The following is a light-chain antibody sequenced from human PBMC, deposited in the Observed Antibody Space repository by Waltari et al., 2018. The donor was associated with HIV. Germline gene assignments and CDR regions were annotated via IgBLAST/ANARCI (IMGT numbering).Light chain of an antibody. CDR3: QSYDNTDVV. V-gene: IGLV6-57*01. CDR2: EDN. CDR1: SGSIATNY. J-gene: IGLJ2*01. Sequence: NFILTQPHSVSESPGNTVTIPCTRSSGSIATNYVQWYQLRPGTSPTTVIYEDNQRPSGVPDRFSGSIDSSSNSASLTISGLKTEDEADYYCQSYDNTDVVFGGGTKLTVL.